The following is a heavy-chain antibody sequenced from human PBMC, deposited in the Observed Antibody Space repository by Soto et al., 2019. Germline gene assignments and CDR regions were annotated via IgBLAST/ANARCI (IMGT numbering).Heavy chain of an antibody. V-gene: IGHV4-34*01. CDR1: GGSFSGYY. Sequence: SETLSLTCAVYGGSFSGYYWSWIRQPPGEGLEWIGEIYYSGSTNYNPSLKSRVTISVDTSKNQFSLKLSSVTAADTAVYYCARVFDYDFWSGTFDYWGQGTLVTVSS. J-gene: IGHJ4*02. CDR3: ARVFDYDFWSGTFDY. D-gene: IGHD3-3*01. CDR2: IYYSGST.